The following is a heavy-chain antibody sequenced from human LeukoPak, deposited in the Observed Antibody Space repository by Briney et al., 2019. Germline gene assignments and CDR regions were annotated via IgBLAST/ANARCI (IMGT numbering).Heavy chain of an antibody. D-gene: IGHD1-26*01. Sequence: SETLSLTCTVSGGSVSSGSYYWSWIRRPPGKGLEWIGYIYYNGNTNYSPSLKSRVTMSVDTSKNLFSLKVSSVTAADTAVYYCARGRSNYYGMDVWGQGTTVTVSS. CDR3: ARGRSNYYGMDV. CDR2: IYYNGNT. V-gene: IGHV4-61*01. J-gene: IGHJ6*02. CDR1: GGSVSSGSYY.